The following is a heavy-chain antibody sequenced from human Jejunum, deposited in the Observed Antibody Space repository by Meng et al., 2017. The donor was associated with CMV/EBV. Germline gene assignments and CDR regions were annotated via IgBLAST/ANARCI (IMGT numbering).Heavy chain of an antibody. CDR3: ARDYRRGDGSG. J-gene: IGHJ4*02. D-gene: IGHD2-21*02. CDR2: IASSGTFI. Sequence: AASGFTFRTYTRSWVRQAPGKGLEWVSSIASSGTFIYYADSAKGRFTISRDNAKNSLYLQMNSLRADDTAVYYCARDYRRGDGSGWGQGTLGTVSS. CDR1: GFTFRTYT. V-gene: IGHV3-21*01.